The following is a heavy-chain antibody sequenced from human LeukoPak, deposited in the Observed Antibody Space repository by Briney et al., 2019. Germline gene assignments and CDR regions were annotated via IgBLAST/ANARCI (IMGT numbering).Heavy chain of an antibody. CDR3: ARSKKFVGASDYYYMDV. D-gene: IGHD1-26*01. CDR2: IIPIFGTA. Sequence: GASVKVSCKASGGTFSSYAISWVRQAPGQGLEWMGGIIPIFGTANYAQKFQGRVTITTDESTSTAYMELSSLRSEDTAVYYCARSKKFVGASDYYYMDVWDKGTTVTVSS. J-gene: IGHJ6*03. CDR1: GGTFSSYA. V-gene: IGHV1-69*05.